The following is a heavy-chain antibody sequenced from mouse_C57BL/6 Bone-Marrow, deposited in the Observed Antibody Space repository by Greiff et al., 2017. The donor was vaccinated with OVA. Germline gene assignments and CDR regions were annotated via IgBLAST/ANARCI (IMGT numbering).Heavy chain of an antibody. V-gene: IGHV7-1*01. CDR3: ARDAAYGNDWYFDV. CDR2: SRNKANDYTT. Sequence: EVQRVESGGGLVQSGRSLRLSCATSGFTFSDFYMEWVRQAPGKGLEWIAASRNKANDYTTEYSASVKGRFIVSRDTSQSILYLQMNALRAEDTAIYYCARDAAYGNDWYFDVWGTGTTVTVSS. J-gene: IGHJ1*03. D-gene: IGHD2-10*02. CDR1: GFTFSDFY.